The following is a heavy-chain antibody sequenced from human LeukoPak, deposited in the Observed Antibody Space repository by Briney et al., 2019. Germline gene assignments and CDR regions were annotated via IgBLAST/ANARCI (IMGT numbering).Heavy chain of an antibody. CDR3: ARARYSSSSHFDY. CDR1: GGSITSGSYY. CDR2: IYTSGST. J-gene: IGHJ4*02. D-gene: IGHD6-6*01. V-gene: IGHV4-61*02. Sequence: PSETLSLTCTVSGGSITSGSYYWSWIRQPAGKGLEWIGRIYTSGSTNYNPSLKSRVTISVDTSKNQFSLRLSSVTAADTAVYYCARARYSSSSHFDYWGQGTLVTVS.